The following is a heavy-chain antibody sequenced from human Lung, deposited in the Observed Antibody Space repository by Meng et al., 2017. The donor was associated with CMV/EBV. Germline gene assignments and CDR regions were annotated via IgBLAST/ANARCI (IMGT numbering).Heavy chain of an antibody. CDR1: GFIFSDFA. D-gene: IGHD2-21*01. CDR3: AKEFPNNAFDV. V-gene: IGHV3-30*01. Sequence: SXKISCPASGFIFSDFAMHWVRQAPSKGLEWVAVISYDGSNKYYADSVKGRFTISRDNSKNTLYLQMNSLRPEDTAVYYCAKEFPNNAFDVWGQGNMVTVSS. J-gene: IGHJ3*01. CDR2: ISYDGSNK.